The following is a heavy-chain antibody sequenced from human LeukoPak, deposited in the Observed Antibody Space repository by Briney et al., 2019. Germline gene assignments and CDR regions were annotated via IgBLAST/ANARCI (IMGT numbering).Heavy chain of an antibody. CDR2: ISGSGGST. Sequence: PGGSLRLSCAASGFTFSSYAMSWVRQAPGKGLEWVSAISGSGGSTYYADSVKGRFTISRDNSKNTLYLQMNSLRAEDTAVYYCARVKGIGGDYDAFDIWGQGTMVTVSS. V-gene: IGHV3-23*01. J-gene: IGHJ3*02. D-gene: IGHD1-26*01. CDR1: GFTFSSYA. CDR3: ARVKGIGGDYDAFDI.